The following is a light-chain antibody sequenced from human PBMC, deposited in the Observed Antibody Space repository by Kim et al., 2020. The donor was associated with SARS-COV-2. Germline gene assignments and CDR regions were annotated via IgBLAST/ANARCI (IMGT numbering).Light chain of an antibody. Sequence: GKMVTISCSGSSGSIASTYVQWSPQLPGSAPPTVIYEDNPRPSGVPDPFSGSIASSSNSAALTISGLKTEDEAVSFSLSYDSSNQVFGGGTQLTVL. V-gene: IGLV6-57*02. CDR1: SGSIASTY. CDR3: LSYDSSNQV. CDR2: EDN. J-gene: IGLJ3*02.